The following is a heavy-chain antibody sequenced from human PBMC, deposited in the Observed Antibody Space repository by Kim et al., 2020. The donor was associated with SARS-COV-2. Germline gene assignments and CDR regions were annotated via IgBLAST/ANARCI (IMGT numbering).Heavy chain of an antibody. D-gene: IGHD3-16*01. V-gene: IGHV1-2*06. J-gene: IGHJ4*02. CDR3: ARDLSVHVWGDFDY. CDR2: IHPNSAAT. CDR1: GYTFTGYH. Sequence: ASVKVSCKASGYTFTGYHIHWVRQAPGQGLEWMGRIHPNSAATTYAPKFQGRFTMTTDTSISTAYMELSSLKSDDTAVYYCARDLSVHVWGDFDYWGQGTLVTVSS.